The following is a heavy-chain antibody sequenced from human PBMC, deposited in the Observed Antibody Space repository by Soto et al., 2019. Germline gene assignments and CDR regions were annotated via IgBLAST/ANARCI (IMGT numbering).Heavy chain of an antibody. D-gene: IGHD3-16*01. CDR3: AKALRFTFTTGYYMDV. CDR2: ISGSGIT. J-gene: IGHJ6*03. V-gene: IGHV3-23*01. CDR1: GFTVSSYA. Sequence: EVQLLESGGGLVQPGGSLRLSCAASGFTVSSYAMSWVRQAPGKGLEWVSVISGSGITYSADSVKGRFTISRDSSKNTVYLQMNSLRAEDTAVYYCAKALRFTFTTGYYMDVWGRGTTVTVSS.